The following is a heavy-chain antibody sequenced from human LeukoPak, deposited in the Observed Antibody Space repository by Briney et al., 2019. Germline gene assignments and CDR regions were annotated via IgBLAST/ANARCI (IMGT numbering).Heavy chain of an antibody. J-gene: IGHJ4*02. CDR3: AREQWYRFDN. D-gene: IGHD2-8*01. CDR2: VGNSDNHK. CDR1: GFRVGSYY. V-gene: IGHV3-11*01. Sequence: PGGSLRLSCAASGFRVGSYYTSWIRQAPGKGLGWVAVVGNSDNHKDHADSVKGRFTISRDDAKNSVYLQMNSLRVEDTAIYYCAREQWYRFDNWGQGALVTVSS.